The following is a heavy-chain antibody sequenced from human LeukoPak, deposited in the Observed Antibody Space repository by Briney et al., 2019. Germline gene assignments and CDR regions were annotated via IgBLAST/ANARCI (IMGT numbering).Heavy chain of an antibody. CDR3: ARDEPRENWFDP. CDR1: GFTFSSYG. D-gene: IGHD1-14*01. CDR2: IWYDGSNK. Sequence: GGSLRLSCAASGFTFSSYGMHWVRQAPGKGLEWVAVIWYDGSNKYYADSVKGRFNISRDNSKNTLYLQMNSLRAEDTAVYYCARDEPRENWFDPWGQGTLVTVSS. V-gene: IGHV3-33*01. J-gene: IGHJ5*02.